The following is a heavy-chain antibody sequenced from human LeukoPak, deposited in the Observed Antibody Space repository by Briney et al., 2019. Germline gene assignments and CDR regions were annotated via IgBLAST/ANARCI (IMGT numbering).Heavy chain of an antibody. J-gene: IGHJ4*02. CDR2: ISWNSGSI. Sequence: GGSLRLSCAASGFTFDDYAMHLVRQAPGKGLEWVSGISWNSGSIGYADSVKGRFTISRDNAKNSLYLQMNSLRAEDTALYYCAKDISSSSSEVFDYWGQGTLVTVSS. CDR1: GFTFDDYA. D-gene: IGHD6-6*01. V-gene: IGHV3-9*01. CDR3: AKDISSSSSEVFDY.